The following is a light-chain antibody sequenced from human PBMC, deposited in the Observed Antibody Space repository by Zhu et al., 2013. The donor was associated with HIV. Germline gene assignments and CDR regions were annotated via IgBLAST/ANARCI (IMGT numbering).Light chain of an antibody. J-gene: IGKJ1*01. V-gene: IGKV1-16*01. CDR3: QQSYSTPRT. Sequence: QMTQSPSSLSASVGDRVTITCRASQGISSYLAWFQQRPGEAPKSLIYAASSLQIGVPSRFSGSGSGSEFTLTISSLQPEDFATYYCQQSYSTPRTFGQGTKVEIK. CDR2: AAS. CDR1: QGISSY.